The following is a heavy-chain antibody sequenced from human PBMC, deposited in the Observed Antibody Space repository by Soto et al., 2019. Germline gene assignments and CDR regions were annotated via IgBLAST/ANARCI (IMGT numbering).Heavy chain of an antibody. CDR2: ISGSGGST. J-gene: IGHJ4*02. CDR1: GFTFSSYA. Sequence: PGGSLRLSCAASGFTFSSYAMSWVRQAPGKGLEWVSAISGSGGSTYYADSVKGRFTISRDNSKNTLYLQMNSLRAEDTAVYYCAKEPLLPNWRYCSGGSCYFFDYWGQGTLVTVSS. D-gene: IGHD2-15*01. V-gene: IGHV3-23*01. CDR3: AKEPLLPNWRYCSGGSCYFFDY.